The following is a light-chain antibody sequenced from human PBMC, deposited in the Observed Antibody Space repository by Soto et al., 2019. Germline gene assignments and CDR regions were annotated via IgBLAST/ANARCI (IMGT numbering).Light chain of an antibody. CDR3: QQYGSPSYT. Sequence: EIVLTQSPGTLSLFPGERASLSCRASQSVSSNYLAWYQQKPGQAPRLLIYVASSRATGIPDRFSGSGSGTDFTLTISRLEPEDFAVYYCQQYGSPSYTFGQGTKLEIK. J-gene: IGKJ2*01. CDR1: QSVSSNY. CDR2: VAS. V-gene: IGKV3-20*01.